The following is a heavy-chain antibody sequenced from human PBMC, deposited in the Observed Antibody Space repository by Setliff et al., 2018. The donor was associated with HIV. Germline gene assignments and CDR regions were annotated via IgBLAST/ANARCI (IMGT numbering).Heavy chain of an antibody. V-gene: IGHV3-9*01. CDR2: ITWNSDNT. CDR3: VKDGTLIGRYYQFFDA. CDR1: RFTFSSYS. D-gene: IGHD1-26*01. J-gene: IGHJ6*04. Sequence: GGSLRLSCAASRFTFSSYSMHWVRQPPGKGLEWVSGITWNSDNTYYADSVKGRFTISRDNAKNSVYLQMTSLRPEDTAFYCCVKDGTLIGRYYQFFDAWGKGIMVTVSS.